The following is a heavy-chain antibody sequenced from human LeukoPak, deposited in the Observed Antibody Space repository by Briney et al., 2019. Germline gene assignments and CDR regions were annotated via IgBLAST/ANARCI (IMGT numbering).Heavy chain of an antibody. D-gene: IGHD3-16*02. V-gene: IGHV4-59*01. CDR2: IYYSGST. Sequence: PSETLSLTCTVSGGSISSYYWSWIRQPPGKGLEWSGYIYYSGSTNYNPSLKSRVTISVDTSKNHFSLKLSSVTAADTAVYYCARAYYDYVWGSYRYIGYFDYWGQGTLVTVSS. CDR3: ARAYYDYVWGSYRYIGYFDY. CDR1: GGSISSYY. J-gene: IGHJ4*02.